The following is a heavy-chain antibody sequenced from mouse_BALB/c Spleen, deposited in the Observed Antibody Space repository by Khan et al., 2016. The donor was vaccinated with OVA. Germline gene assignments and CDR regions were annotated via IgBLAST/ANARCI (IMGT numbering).Heavy chain of an antibody. D-gene: IGHD2-14*01. CDR1: GFSLTSYG. CDR3: ARHDRYFYAMDY. V-gene: IGHV2-6-1*01. CDR2: IWSDGST. J-gene: IGHJ4*01. Sequence: QVQLKDSGPGLVAPSQSLTITCTISGFSLTSYGVHWVRQTPGKGLEWLVVIWSDGSTTYNSALKSRLSITKDNSKNQVFLKMNSLQSDDTAMYYCARHDRYFYAMDYWGQGTSVTVSS.